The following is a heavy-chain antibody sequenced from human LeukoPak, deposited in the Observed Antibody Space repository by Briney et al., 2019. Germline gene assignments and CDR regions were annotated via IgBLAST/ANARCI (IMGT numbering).Heavy chain of an antibody. V-gene: IGHV3-7*01. J-gene: IGHJ6*02. D-gene: IGHD3-3*01. CDR3: AKAKASGYCDGMDV. CDR1: GFTFSSYW. CDR2: IKQDGSEK. Sequence: GGSLRLSCAASGFTFSSYWMSWVRQAPGKGLEWVANIKQDGSEKYYVDSVKGRFTISRDNSKNTLYLQMNSLRAEDTAVYYCAKAKASGYCDGMDVWGQGTTVTVSS.